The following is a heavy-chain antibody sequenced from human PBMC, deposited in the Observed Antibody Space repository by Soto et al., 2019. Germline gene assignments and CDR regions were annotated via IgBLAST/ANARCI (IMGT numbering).Heavy chain of an antibody. D-gene: IGHD3-10*01. CDR1: GFSLNTGGVG. CDR3: VRNWRYYGGDYYYGMDA. V-gene: IGHV2-5*02. Sequence: SGPTLVNPTQTLTLTCTFSGFSLNTGGVGLGWVRQPRGKAMEWLALIYWDDDERYRPSLRSRLNITKGTINNQVVLTMTNMDPEDTATYYCVRNWRYYGGDYYYGMDAWGQGT. CDR2: IYWDDDE. J-gene: IGHJ6*02.